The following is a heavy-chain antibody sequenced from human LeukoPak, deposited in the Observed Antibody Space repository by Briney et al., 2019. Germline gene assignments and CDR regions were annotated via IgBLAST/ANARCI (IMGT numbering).Heavy chain of an antibody. V-gene: IGHV3-7*05. Sequence: GGSLRLSCAASGFTFSRYWMSWVRQAPGRGLEWVANIKHDGSQKYYVDSVKGRITISRDNAKNSLYLQMTSLRAEDTAVYYCARDFLTGYFDYWGQGTLVTVSS. CDR1: GFTFSRYW. CDR3: ARDFLTGYFDY. CDR2: IKHDGSQK. D-gene: IGHD3-9*01. J-gene: IGHJ4*02.